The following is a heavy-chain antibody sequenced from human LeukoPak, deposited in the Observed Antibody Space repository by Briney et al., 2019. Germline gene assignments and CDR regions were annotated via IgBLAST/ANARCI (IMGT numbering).Heavy chain of an antibody. CDR1: GYTFTSYY. J-gene: IGHJ6*02. V-gene: IGHV1-46*01. CDR2: INPSGGST. D-gene: IGHD3-3*01. Sequence: ASVKVSCKASGYTFTSYYMHWVRQAPGQGLEWMGIINPSGGSTSYAQKFQGRVTITADESTSTAYMELSSLRSEDTAVYYCARVWCPDLVVIIPYYYYGMDVWGQGTTVTVSS. CDR3: ARVWCPDLVVIIPYYYYGMDV.